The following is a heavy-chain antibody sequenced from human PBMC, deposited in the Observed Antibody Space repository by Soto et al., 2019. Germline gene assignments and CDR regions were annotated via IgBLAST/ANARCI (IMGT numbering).Heavy chain of an antibody. CDR3: VREERGGMFDY. Sequence: QVQLVQSGTEVKEPGVSVKVSCKASGYTFTNYYLHWVRQAPGQGLEWMGIIFTNSDDTTYAQNFQGRVTMTRDTSTSTVFMELSSLRSEDTAVYYCVREERGGMFDYWGLGTLITVAA. J-gene: IGHJ4*02. CDR1: GYTFTNYY. D-gene: IGHD2-15*01. CDR2: IFTNSDDT. V-gene: IGHV1-46*01.